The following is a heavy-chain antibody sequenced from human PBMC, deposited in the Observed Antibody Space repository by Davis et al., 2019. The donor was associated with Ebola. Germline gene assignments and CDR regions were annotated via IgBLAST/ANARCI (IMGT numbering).Heavy chain of an antibody. J-gene: IGHJ4*02. V-gene: IGHV1-69*13. CDR2: IIPIFGTA. CDR3: ARAGRDNWNYGY. D-gene: IGHD1-7*01. CDR1: GGTFSSYA. Sequence: AASVKVSCKASGGTFSSYAISWVRQAPGQGLEWMGGIIPIFGTANYAQKFQGRVTITADESTSTAYMELRSLRSDDTAVYYCARAGRDNWNYGYWGQGTLVTVSS.